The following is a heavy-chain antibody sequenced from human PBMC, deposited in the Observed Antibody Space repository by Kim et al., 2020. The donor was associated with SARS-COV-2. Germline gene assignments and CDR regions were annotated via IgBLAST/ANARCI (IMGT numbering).Heavy chain of an antibody. J-gene: IGHJ5*02. CDR3: ARDLGSYCSSTSCYLEVVGDNWFDP. V-gene: IGHV3-21*01. Sequence: GGSLRLSCAASGFTFSSYSMNWVRQAPGKGLEWVSSISSSSSYIYYADSVKGRFTISRDNAKNSLYLQMNSLRAEDTAVYYCARDLGSYCSSTSCYLEVVGDNWFDPWGQGTLVTVSS. CDR2: ISSSSSYI. CDR1: GFTFSSYS. D-gene: IGHD2-2*01.